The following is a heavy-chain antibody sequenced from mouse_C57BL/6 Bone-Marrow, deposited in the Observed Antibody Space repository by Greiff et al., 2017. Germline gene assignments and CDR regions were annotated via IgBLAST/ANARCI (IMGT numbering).Heavy chain of an antibody. D-gene: IGHD1-1*01. J-gene: IGHJ2*01. Sequence: QSGAELVMPGASVKLSCKASGYTFTSYWMHWVKQRPGQGLEWIGEIDPSDSYTNYNQKFKGKSTLTVDKSSSTAYMQLSSLTSEDSAVYYCARQIYYGSRFDYWGQGTTLTVSS. CDR2: IDPSDSYT. V-gene: IGHV1-69*01. CDR3: ARQIYYGSRFDY. CDR1: GYTFTSYW.